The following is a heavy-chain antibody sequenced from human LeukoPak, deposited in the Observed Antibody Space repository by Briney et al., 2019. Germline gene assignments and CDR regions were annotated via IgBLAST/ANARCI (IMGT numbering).Heavy chain of an antibody. CDR1: GGSFSDYY. V-gene: IGHV4-34*01. D-gene: IGHD3-10*01. CDR2: INHSGST. Sequence: SETLSLTCAVYGGSFSDYYWSWIRQPPGKGLEWIGEINHSGSTNYNPSLKSRVTISVNTSKSQFSLKLSSVTAADTAVYYCARLHITMVRGVNRNYYYYYMDVWGKGTTVTVSS. CDR3: ARLHITMVRGVNRNYYYYYMDV. J-gene: IGHJ6*03.